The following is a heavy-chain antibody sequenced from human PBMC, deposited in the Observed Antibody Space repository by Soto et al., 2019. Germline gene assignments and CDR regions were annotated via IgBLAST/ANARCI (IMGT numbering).Heavy chain of an antibody. Sequence: QVQLVESGGGVVQPGRSLRLSCAASGFTFSTYPMHWVRQAPGKGLEWVAVISYDGSKKYYADSVRGRFTISRDNSENTLYLQMNSLTTEDTAVYYCARDRQVPPNPYGMDVWGQGTTVTVSS. J-gene: IGHJ6*02. V-gene: IGHV3-30-3*01. CDR3: ARDRQVPPNPYGMDV. CDR1: GFTFSTYP. CDR2: ISYDGSKK.